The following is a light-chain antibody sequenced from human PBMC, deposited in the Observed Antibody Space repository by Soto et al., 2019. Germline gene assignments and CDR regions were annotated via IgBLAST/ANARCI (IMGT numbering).Light chain of an antibody. CDR3: SSFSSSNTVV. Sequence: QSVLTQPASVSGSPGQSITISCTGTSSDVGGYNYVSWYQQHPGKAPKFMIYAVSNRPSGVSNRFSGSKSGNTASLTISGRQAEDEADYYCSSFSSSNTVVFGGGTKVTVL. J-gene: IGLJ2*01. CDR2: AVS. CDR1: SSDVGGYNY. V-gene: IGLV2-14*01.